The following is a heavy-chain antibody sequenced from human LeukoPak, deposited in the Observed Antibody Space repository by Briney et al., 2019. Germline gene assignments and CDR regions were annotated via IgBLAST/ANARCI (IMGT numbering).Heavy chain of an antibody. Sequence: GGSLRLSCAASGFTFSSYAMSWVRQAPGKGLGWVSGISDSGGTTYYADSVKGRFTISRDNSKNTLYLQMNSLRAEDTAVYYCAKEVASGYPHYFFDYWGQGTLVTVSS. J-gene: IGHJ4*02. CDR1: GFTFSSYA. D-gene: IGHD3-22*01. CDR3: AKEVASGYPHYFFDY. CDR2: ISDSGGTT. V-gene: IGHV3-23*01.